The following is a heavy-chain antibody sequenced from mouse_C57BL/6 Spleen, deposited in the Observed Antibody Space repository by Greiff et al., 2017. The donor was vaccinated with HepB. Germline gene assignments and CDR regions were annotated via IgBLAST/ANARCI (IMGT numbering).Heavy chain of an antibody. J-gene: IGHJ4*01. CDR1: GYAFSSSW. CDR2: IYPGDGDT. V-gene: IGHV1-82*01. CDR3: AREGDAMDY. Sequence: VQLQESGPELVKPGASVKISCKASGYAFSSSWMNWVKQRPGKGLEWIGRIYPGDGDTNYNGKFKGKATLTADKSSSTAYMQLSSLTSEDSAVYLCAREGDAMDYWGQGTSVTVSS.